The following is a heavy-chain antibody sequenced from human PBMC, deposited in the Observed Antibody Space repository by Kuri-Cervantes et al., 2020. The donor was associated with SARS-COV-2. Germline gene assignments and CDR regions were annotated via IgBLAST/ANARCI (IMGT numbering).Heavy chain of an antibody. CDR3: AKDLGSGWYYYGMDV. Sequence: GGSLCLTCAASGFTFSSYGMHWVRQAPGKGLEWVAVRSYDGSNKYYADSVKSRFTISRDNSKNKLYLQMNSLRAEDTAVYYCAKDLGSGWYYYGMDVWGQGTTVTVSS. J-gene: IGHJ6*02. V-gene: IGHV3-30*18. CDR1: GFTFSSYG. CDR2: RSYDGSNK. D-gene: IGHD6-19*01.